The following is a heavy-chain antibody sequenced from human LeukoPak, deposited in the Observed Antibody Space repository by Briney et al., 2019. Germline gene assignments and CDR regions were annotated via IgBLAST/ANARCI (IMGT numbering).Heavy chain of an antibody. Sequence: GQSLKISCKGSGYSFTSYWIAWVRQIPGKGLEWMGIIYPGESDTRYTPCFHGKLTISADKSISTAYLQWSSLKASDTAMYYCARLGLSTTGTTFVYWGQGTLVTVSS. CDR3: ARLGLSTTGTTFVY. CDR2: IYPGESDT. CDR1: GYSFTSYW. V-gene: IGHV5-51*01. D-gene: IGHD1-1*01. J-gene: IGHJ4*02.